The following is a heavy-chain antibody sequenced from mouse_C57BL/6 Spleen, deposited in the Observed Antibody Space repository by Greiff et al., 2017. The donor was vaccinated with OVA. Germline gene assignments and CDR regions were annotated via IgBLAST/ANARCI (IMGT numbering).Heavy chain of an antibody. Sequence: QVQLQQSGAELVKPGASVKLSCKASGYTFTEYTIHWVKQRSGQGLEWIGWFYPGSGSIKYNEKFKDKATLTADKSSSTVYMELSRLTSEDSAVYFYARHEERIYYGNYKYYYAMDYWGQGTSVTVSS. CDR1: GYTFTEYT. J-gene: IGHJ4*01. CDR3: ARHEERIYYGNYKYYYAMDY. CDR2: FYPGSGSI. V-gene: IGHV1-62-2*01. D-gene: IGHD2-1*01.